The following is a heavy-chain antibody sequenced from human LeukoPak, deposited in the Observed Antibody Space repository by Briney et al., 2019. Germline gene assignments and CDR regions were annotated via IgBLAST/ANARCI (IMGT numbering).Heavy chain of an antibody. CDR2: ISSSSSTI. CDR1: GFTFSSYA. CDR3: ARGGGVTTSGGFDI. V-gene: IGHV3-48*02. J-gene: IGHJ3*02. Sequence: AGGSLRLSCAASGFTFSSYAMNWVRQAPGRGPEWVSYISSSSSTIYYADSVKGRFTISRDNAKNSLYLQMSSLRDEDTAVYYCARGGGVTTSGGFDIWGQGTMVTVSS. D-gene: IGHD4-17*01.